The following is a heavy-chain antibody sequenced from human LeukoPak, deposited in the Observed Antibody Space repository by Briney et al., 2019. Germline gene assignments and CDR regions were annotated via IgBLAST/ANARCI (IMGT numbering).Heavy chain of an antibody. V-gene: IGHV4-34*01. CDR3: ARVGDCSSTSCYLYYFDY. Sequence: SETLSLTCAVYGGSFSGYYWSWIRQPPGKGLEWIGEINHSGSTNYNPSLMSRVTISVDTSKNQFSLKLSSVTAADTAVYYCARVGDCSSTSCYLYYFDYWGQGTLVTVSS. CDR2: INHSGST. D-gene: IGHD2-2*01. J-gene: IGHJ4*02. CDR1: GGSFSGYY.